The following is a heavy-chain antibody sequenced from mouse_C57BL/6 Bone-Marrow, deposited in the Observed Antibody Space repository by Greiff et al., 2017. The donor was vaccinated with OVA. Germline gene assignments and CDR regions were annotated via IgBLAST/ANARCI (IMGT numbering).Heavy chain of an antibody. CDR3: ARGYF. CDR1: GYALRSYW. V-gene: IGHV1-80*01. CDR2: IYPGDGDT. J-gene: IGHJ2*01. Sequence: VQLQQSGAELVKPGASVETFCKASGYALRSYWMNWVKQRPGKGLEWIGQIYPGDGDTNYNGKFKGKATLTADKSTSTANMQLSSLTSEGSTDYFNARGYFWGQGTTLTVSS.